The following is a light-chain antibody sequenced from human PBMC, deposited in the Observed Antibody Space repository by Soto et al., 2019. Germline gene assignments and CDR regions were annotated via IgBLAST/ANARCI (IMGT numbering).Light chain of an antibody. J-gene: IGKJ1*01. CDR3: QQLNSYPRT. CDR2: AAS. Sequence: QLTQSPSFLSASVRDRVTITCRASQGISSYLAWYQQKPGKAPKLLIYAASTLQSGVPSRFSGSGSGTEFTLTISSLQPEDFATYYCQQLNSYPRTFGQGTKVEIK. V-gene: IGKV1-9*01. CDR1: QGISSY.